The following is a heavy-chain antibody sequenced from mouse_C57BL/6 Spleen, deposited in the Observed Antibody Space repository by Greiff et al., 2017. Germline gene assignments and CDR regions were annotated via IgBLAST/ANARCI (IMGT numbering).Heavy chain of an antibody. D-gene: IGHD3-2*02. J-gene: IGHJ4*01. Sequence: EVMLVESGGGLVKPGGSLKLSCAASGFTFSSYAMSWVRQTPEKRLEWVATISDGGSYTYYPDNVKGRFTISRDNAKNNLYLQMSHLKSEDTAMYYCARDLAQAPSYYYAMDYWGQGTSVTVSS. V-gene: IGHV5-4*01. CDR3: ARDLAQAPSYYYAMDY. CDR1: GFTFSSYA. CDR2: ISDGGSYT.